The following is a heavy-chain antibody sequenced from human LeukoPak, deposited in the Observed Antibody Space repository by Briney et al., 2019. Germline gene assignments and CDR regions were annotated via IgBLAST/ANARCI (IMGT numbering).Heavy chain of an antibody. J-gene: IGHJ4*02. CDR1: GDSVSSNSAA. Sequence: SQTLSLTCAISGDSVSSNSAAWNWIRQSPSRGLEWLGRTYYRSKLYNDYAVSVKSRITINPDTSKNQFSLQLNSVTPEDTAVYYCARASKVLLWFGETRLSFFDYWGQGTLVTVSS. D-gene: IGHD3-10*01. V-gene: IGHV6-1*01. CDR3: ARASKVLLWFGETRLSFFDY. CDR2: TYYRSKLYN.